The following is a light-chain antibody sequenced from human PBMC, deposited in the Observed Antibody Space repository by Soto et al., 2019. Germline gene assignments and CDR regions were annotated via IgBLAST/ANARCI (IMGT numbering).Light chain of an antibody. V-gene: IGLV2-8*01. Sequence: QSVLTQPPSASGSPGQSVTISCTGTSSDVGGYNCVSWYQQHPGKAPKLMIYEVSKRPSGVHDRFSGSKSGNTASLTVSGLQAEDDSYYYCSAYAGSNIPVVFGGGTKLTVL. J-gene: IGLJ2*01. CDR3: SAYAGSNIPVV. CDR1: SSDVGGYNC. CDR2: EVS.